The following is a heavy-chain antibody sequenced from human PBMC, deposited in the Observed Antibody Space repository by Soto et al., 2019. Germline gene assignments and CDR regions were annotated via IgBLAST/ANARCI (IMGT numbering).Heavy chain of an antibody. CDR2: IYYSGST. V-gene: IGHV4-61*01. J-gene: IGHJ6*02. Sequence: SETLSLTCTVSGGSVSSGSYYWSWIRQPPGKGLEWIGYIYYSGSTNYNPSLKSRVTISVDTSKNQFSLKLSSVTAADTAVYYCAREPLRGGAPDYSSSGMDIWGQETTVTVSS. D-gene: IGHD5-12*01. CDR3: AREPLRGGAPDYSSSGMDI. CDR1: GGSVSSGSYY.